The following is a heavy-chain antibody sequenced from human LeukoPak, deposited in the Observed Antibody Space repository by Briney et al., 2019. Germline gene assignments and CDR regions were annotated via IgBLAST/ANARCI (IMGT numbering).Heavy chain of an antibody. CDR1: GITFSSYG. D-gene: IGHD2/OR15-2a*01. Sequence: GGSLRLSCAASGITFSSYGMHWVRQAPGKGLEWVAVIWYDGSNKYYADSVKGRFTISRDNSKNTLYLQMNSLRAEDTAVYYCARGRAGAARSTNFDYWGQGTLVTVSS. V-gene: IGHV3-33*01. CDR2: IWYDGSNK. J-gene: IGHJ4*02. CDR3: ARGRAGAARSTNFDY.